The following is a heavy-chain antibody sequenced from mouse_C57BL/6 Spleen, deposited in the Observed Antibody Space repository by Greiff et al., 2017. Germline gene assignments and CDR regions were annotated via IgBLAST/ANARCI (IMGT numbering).Heavy chain of an antibody. D-gene: IGHD2-4*01. CDR1: GFTFSDYG. CDR2: ISSGSSTI. Sequence: EVKLVESGGGLVKPGGSLKLSCAASGFTFSDYGMHWVRQAPEQGLEWVAYISSGSSTIYYADTVKGRFTISRDNAKNTLFLQMTSLRSEDTAMYYCARPIYYYYGGDYWGQGTSVTVSS. J-gene: IGHJ4*01. CDR3: ARPIYYYYGGDY. V-gene: IGHV5-17*01.